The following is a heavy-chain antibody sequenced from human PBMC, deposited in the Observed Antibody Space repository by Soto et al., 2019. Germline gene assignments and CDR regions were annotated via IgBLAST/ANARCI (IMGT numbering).Heavy chain of an antibody. CDR2: IYYTGST. V-gene: IGHV4-59*12. J-gene: IGHJ4*02. Sequence: PSETLSLTCTVSGGSISSYYWSWIRQPPGKGLEWIGYIYYTGSTNYNPSLKSRVTISIDTSKNEFYLGLSSVTAADTALYYCARDRRSLYYDGSGLDYWGQGTLVTVSS. D-gene: IGHD3-22*01. CDR1: GGSISSYY. CDR3: ARDRRSLYYDGSGLDY.